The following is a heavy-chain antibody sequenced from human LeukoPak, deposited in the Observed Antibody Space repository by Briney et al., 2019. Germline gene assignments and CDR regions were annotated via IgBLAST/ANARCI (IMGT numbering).Heavy chain of an antibody. J-gene: IGHJ5*02. Sequence: SVKVSCKASGGTFISYAISWVRQAPGQGLEWMGGIIPIFGTANYAQKFQGRVTITADESTSTAYMELSSLRSEDTAVYYCAREGPSYYYDSSGYYRWFDPWGQGTLVTVSS. V-gene: IGHV1-69*13. CDR3: AREGPSYYYDSSGYYRWFDP. D-gene: IGHD3-22*01. CDR1: GGTFISYA. CDR2: IIPIFGTA.